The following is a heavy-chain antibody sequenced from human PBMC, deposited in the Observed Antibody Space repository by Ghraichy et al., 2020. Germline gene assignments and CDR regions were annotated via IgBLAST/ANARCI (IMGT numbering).Heavy chain of an antibody. Sequence: GSLRLSCAASGFTFSSYWMSWVRQAPGKGLEWVANIKQDGSEKYYVDSVKGRFTISRDNAKNSLYLQMNSLRAEDTAVYYCASHRRDGYNYDFEHWGQGTLVTVSS. J-gene: IGHJ4*02. V-gene: IGHV3-7*03. D-gene: IGHD5-24*01. CDR1: GFTFSSYW. CDR2: IKQDGSEK. CDR3: ASHRRDGYNYDFEH.